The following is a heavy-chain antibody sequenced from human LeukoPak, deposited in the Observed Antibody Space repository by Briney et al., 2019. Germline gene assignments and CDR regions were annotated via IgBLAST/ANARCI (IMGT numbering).Heavy chain of an antibody. CDR1: GYTFTGYY. J-gene: IGHJ6*03. CDR3: ARDSQEGYYYYYMDV. Sequence: ASVKVSCKASGYTFTGYYMHWVRQAPGQGLEWMGWMNPNSGNTGYAQKFQGRVTMTRNTSTSTAYMELSSLRSEDTAVYYCARDSQEGYYYYYMDVWGKGTTVTVSS. V-gene: IGHV1-8*02. CDR2: MNPNSGNT.